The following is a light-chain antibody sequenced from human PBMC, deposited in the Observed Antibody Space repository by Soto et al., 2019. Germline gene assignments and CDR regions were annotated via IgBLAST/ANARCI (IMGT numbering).Light chain of an antibody. V-gene: IGKV4-1*01. CDR1: QSVLFSSDNRNY. CDR3: QQYYSTPIT. CDR2: WAS. Sequence: DIVMTQSPDSLAVSLGERATINCRSSQSVLFSSDNRNYLAWYQQKPGQPPKLLIYWASTRESGVPDRFSGSGSGTDFTLTISGLQAEDAAVYYCQQYYSTPITFGQGTRLEIK. J-gene: IGKJ5*01.